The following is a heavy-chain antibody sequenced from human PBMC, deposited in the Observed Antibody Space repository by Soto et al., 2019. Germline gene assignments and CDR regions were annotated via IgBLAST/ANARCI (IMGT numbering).Heavy chain of an antibody. J-gene: IGHJ4*02. D-gene: IGHD6-19*01. Sequence: QVQLQESGPGLVKPSETLSLTCTVSGGSVASYYWSWIRQPPGKGLEWIGYISDSGSTNYNPSLTSRVTASVDTSKSQFSLKLSSVTAADTAVYYCARIPRDNRGWCHHDYWGQGTLVTVSS. CDR2: ISDSGST. CDR3: ARIPRDNRGWCHHDY. V-gene: IGHV4-59*02. CDR1: GGSVASYY.